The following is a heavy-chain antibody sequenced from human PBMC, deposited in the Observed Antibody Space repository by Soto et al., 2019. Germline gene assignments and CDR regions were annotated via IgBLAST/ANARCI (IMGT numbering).Heavy chain of an antibody. Sequence: QVQLVESGGGVVQPGRSLRLSCAASGFTFSSYGMHWVRQAPGKGLEWVAAISYDGSNKYYADSVKGRFTISRDNSKNTLYLQMNSLRAEDTAVYYCAKAHTLSLYYYYYGMDVWGQGTTVTVSS. V-gene: IGHV3-30*18. D-gene: IGHD2-2*02. CDR3: AKAHTLSLYYYYYGMDV. J-gene: IGHJ6*02. CDR1: GFTFSSYG. CDR2: ISYDGSNK.